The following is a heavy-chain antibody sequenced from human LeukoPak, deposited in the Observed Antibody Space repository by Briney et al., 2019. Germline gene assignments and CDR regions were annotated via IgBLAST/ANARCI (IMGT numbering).Heavy chain of an antibody. Sequence: SETLSLTCTVSGGSISSYYWSWIRQPPGKGLEWIGYIYYSGSTNYNPSLKSRVTISVDTSKNQFSLRLSSVTAADTAVYYCARQYSYGYYFDYWGQGTLVTVSS. CDR1: GGSISSYY. V-gene: IGHV4-59*01. CDR2: IYYSGST. CDR3: ARQYSYGYYFDY. J-gene: IGHJ4*02. D-gene: IGHD5-18*01.